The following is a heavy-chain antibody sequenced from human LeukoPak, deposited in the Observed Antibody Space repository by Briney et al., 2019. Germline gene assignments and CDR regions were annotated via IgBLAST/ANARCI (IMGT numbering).Heavy chain of an antibody. Sequence: SETLSLTCTVSGGSISSGGYYWSWIRQPAGKGLEWIGRIYASGSTNYNPSLKSRVTISVDTSKNQFSLKLSSVTAADTAVYYCARRYYYDSSGYYYVLGTIDAFDIWGQGTMVTVSS. CDR3: ARRYYYDSSGYYYVLGTIDAFDI. CDR1: GGSISSGGYY. CDR2: IYASGST. V-gene: IGHV4-61*02. D-gene: IGHD3-22*01. J-gene: IGHJ3*02.